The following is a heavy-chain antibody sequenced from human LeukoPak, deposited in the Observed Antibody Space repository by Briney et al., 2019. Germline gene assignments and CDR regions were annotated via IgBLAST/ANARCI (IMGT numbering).Heavy chain of an antibody. J-gene: IGHJ5*02. CDR3: ARGSSSWYPKFDP. V-gene: IGHV4-61*01. Sequence: SETLSLTCTVSGGSVSSGSYYWSWIRQPPGKGLEWIGYIYDSGSTNYDPSLKSRVTISVDTSKNQFSLKLNSVIAADTAVYYCARGSSSWYPKFDPWGQGTLVTVSS. CDR1: GGSVSSGSYY. CDR2: IYDSGST. D-gene: IGHD6-13*01.